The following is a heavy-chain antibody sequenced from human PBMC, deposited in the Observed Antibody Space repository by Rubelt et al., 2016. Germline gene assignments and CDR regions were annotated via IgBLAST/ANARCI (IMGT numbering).Heavy chain of an antibody. D-gene: IGHD3-16*01. J-gene: IGHJ4*02. CDR3: VGVDGSAYLFDS. V-gene: IGHV4-34*06. Sequence: QVQLQQWGAGLLKPSETLSLTCAVYSGSFSAYYWTWVRQPPGKGLEWIGEINHSGTTNYNPSLTSRVAISVDTSKNQFSLKLGPVTAADTAMYFCVGVDGSAYLFDSWGQGSLVTVSS. CDR2: INHSGTT. CDR1: SGSFSAYY.